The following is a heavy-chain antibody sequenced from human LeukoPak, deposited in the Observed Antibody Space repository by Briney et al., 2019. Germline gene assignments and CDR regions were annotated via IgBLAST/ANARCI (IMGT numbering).Heavy chain of an antibody. V-gene: IGHV4-59*01. J-gene: IGHJ4*02. CDR1: GGSITTYY. D-gene: IGHD5-18*01. CDR3: ARGPGSPSGDNYGRPLDY. CDR2: IYYAGNT. Sequence: SETLSLTCTVSGGSITTYYWSWIRQPPGKGLECIGYIYYAGNTNYNPSLNSRVTISVDTSKKQFPLKLNSVTAADTAVYFCARGPGSPSGDNYGRPLDYWGQGTLVTVSS.